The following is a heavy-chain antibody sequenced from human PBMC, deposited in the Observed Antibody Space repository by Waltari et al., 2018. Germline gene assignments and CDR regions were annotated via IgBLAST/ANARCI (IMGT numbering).Heavy chain of an antibody. CDR3: ARGSSGSPPLDY. J-gene: IGHJ4*02. D-gene: IGHD3-22*01. V-gene: IGHV4-4*07. Sequence: QVQLQESGPGLVKPSETLSLSCAVSGGSLNSNYWRWIRQPPGKGLEWIGRIYGSSGSTDYNPSLKSRVTISRDTSKNQFSLKLTSVTAADTAVYYCARGSSGSPPLDYWGQGVLVTVSS. CDR1: GGSLNSNY. CDR2: IYGSSGST.